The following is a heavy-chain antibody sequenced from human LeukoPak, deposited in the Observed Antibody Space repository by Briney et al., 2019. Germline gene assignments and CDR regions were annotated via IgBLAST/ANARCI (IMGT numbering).Heavy chain of an antibody. CDR2: ISSSSTI. CDR1: GFTFSSYS. V-gene: IGHV3-48*01. CDR3: ARDPCGTA. J-gene: IGHJ5*02. D-gene: IGHD1-1*01. Sequence: PGGSLRLSCAASGFTFSSYSMTWVRQAPGKGLEWVSYISSSSTIYYADSVKGRFTISRDNAKNSLYLQMNSLRAEDTAVYYCARDPCGTAWGQGTLVTVSS.